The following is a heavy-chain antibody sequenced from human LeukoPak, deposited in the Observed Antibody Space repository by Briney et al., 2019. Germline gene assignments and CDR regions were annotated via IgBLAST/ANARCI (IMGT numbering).Heavy chain of an antibody. Sequence: SETLSLTCAVYGGSFSGYYWSWIRQPPGKGLEWIGEINHSGSTNYNPSLKSRVTISVDTSKNQFSLKLSSVTAADTAVYYCARESDFLLDYWGQGTLVTVS. CDR1: GGSFSGYY. CDR2: INHSGST. V-gene: IGHV4-34*01. D-gene: IGHD3/OR15-3a*01. J-gene: IGHJ4*02. CDR3: ARESDFLLDY.